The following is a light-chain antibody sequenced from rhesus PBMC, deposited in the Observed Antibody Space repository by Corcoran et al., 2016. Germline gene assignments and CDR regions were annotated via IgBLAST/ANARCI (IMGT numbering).Light chain of an antibody. CDR2: YAS. V-gene: IGKV1-19*01. CDR1: LGISSW. CDR3: KQYDDLPYS. Sequence: DIQMTQSPSSLAASVGDKVTITCHASLGISSWLAWYQQKQGKAPKPLIYYASILQSGVPSRFSGSGSGSDYTLTIRSLQPEDCATYYCKQYDDLPYSFGQWTKVEI. J-gene: IGKJ2*01.